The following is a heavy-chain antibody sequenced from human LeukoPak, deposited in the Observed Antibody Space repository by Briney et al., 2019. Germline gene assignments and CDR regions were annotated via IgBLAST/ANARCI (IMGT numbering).Heavy chain of an antibody. V-gene: IGHV4-59*12. CDR3: AREILYDSTGYYL. CDR2: IYYTGST. Sequence: PSETLSLTCTVSGGSISSFYWSWIRQPPGKGLEWIGYIYYTGSTNYNSSLKSRVTISIDTSKNQFSLRLRSVTAADTAVYYCAREILYDSTGYYLWGQGTVVTVSS. J-gene: IGHJ4*02. D-gene: IGHD3-22*01. CDR1: GGSISSFY.